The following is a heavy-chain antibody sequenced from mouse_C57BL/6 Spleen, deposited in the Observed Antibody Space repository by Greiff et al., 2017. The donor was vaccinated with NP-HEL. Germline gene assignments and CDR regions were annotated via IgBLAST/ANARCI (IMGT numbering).Heavy chain of an antibody. J-gene: IGHJ2*01. V-gene: IGHV1-53*01. CDR3: ARWGFGGSSYVGYFDY. D-gene: IGHD1-1*01. CDR1: GYTFTSYW. Sequence: QVQLQQPGTELVKPGASVKLSCKASGYTFTSYWMHWVKQRPGQGLEWIGNINPSNGGTNYNEKFKSKATLTVDKSSSTAYMQLSSLTSEDSAVYYCARWGFGGSSYVGYFDYWGQGTTLTVSS. CDR2: INPSNGGT.